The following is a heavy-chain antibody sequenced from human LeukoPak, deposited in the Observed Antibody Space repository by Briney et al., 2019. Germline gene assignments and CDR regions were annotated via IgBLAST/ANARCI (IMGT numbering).Heavy chain of an antibody. V-gene: IGHV3-11*01. CDR1: GFTFSDYY. CDR3: AREHRDDYVWGSYRAFDY. D-gene: IGHD3-16*02. J-gene: IGHJ4*02. CDR2: ISSSCSSI. Sequence: PGGALILSFSSSGFTFSDYYMSWIGQAPGKGRAWVSYISSSCSSIYYAYSVKGRFTISKDNAKNSLYLQMNSLRAVHTAVYYCAREHRDDYVWGSYRAFDYWGQGTLATVSS.